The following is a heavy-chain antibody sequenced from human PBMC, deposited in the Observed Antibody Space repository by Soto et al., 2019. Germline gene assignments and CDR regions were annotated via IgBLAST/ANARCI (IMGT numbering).Heavy chain of an antibody. CDR2: FFTGGST. J-gene: IGHJ4*02. D-gene: IGHD6-19*01. Sequence: EVLLVESGGGLIQPGGSLRLSCAAAGFNVSDNYMGWVRQAPGKGLEWVSSFFTGGSTDYADSVKGRFTISRDDSENTVYLQTNSLRAEDTAVYFCVRERRGLGIGFDHWGQGTLVTVSS. CDR1: GFNVSDNY. CDR3: VRERRGLGIGFDH. V-gene: IGHV3-53*01.